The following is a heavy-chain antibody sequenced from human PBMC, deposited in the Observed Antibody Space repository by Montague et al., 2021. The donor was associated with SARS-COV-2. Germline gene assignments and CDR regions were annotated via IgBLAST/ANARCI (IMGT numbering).Heavy chain of an antibody. V-gene: IGHV3-7*01. CDR1: GFTFSSYW. CDR2: IKQDGSER. Sequence: SLRLSCAASGFTFSSYWMSWVRQAPGKGLEWVANIKQDGSERYYVDSVKGRFTISRDNAKNSLYLQMNSLRAGDTAVYYCARDRRFLEWLPTLGCFDPWGKGTLVTVSS. J-gene: IGHJ5*02. D-gene: IGHD3-3*01. CDR3: ARDRRFLEWLPTLGCFDP.